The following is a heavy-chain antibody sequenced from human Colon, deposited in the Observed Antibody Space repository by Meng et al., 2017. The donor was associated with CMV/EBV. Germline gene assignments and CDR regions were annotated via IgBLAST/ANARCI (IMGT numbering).Heavy chain of an antibody. CDR3: ARAENLYDSSGSIDS. D-gene: IGHD3-22*01. V-gene: IGHV3-33*07. J-gene: IGHJ4*02. Sequence: GESLKISCKSSGFIFSNYAMYWVRQAPGKGLEWLTVIWYDGSKKYYSDSVRGRFTISRDNANNTLFLQMDGLRADDTAVYYCARAENLYDSSGSIDSWGQGTLVTVSS. CDR2: IWYDGSKK. CDR1: GFIFSNYA.